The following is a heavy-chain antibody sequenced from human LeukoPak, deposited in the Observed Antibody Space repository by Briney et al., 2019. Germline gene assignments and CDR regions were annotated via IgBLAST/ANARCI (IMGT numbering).Heavy chain of an antibody. V-gene: IGHV3-48*03. CDR3: ARDIRGYTDY. J-gene: IGHJ4*02. CDR1: GFTFSSYE. Sequence: GGSLRLSCAASGFTFSSYEMNWVRQAPGKGLEWVSYISSSGSTIYYADSVKGRFTISRDNAENSLYLQMNSLRAEDTTVYYCARDIRGYTDYWGQGTLVTVSS. D-gene: IGHD5-18*01. CDR2: ISSSGSTI.